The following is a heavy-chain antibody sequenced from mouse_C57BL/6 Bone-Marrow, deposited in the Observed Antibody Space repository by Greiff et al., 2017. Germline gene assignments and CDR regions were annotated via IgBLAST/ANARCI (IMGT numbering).Heavy chain of an antibody. CDR3: ARPRLGRGLDY. CDR1: GYTFTSYW. J-gene: IGHJ2*01. V-gene: IGHV1-55*01. D-gene: IGHD4-1*01. CDR2: IYPGSGST. Sequence: QVHVKQPGAELVKPGASVKMSCKASGYTFTSYWITWVKQRPGQGLEWIGDIYPGSGSTNYNEKFKSKATLTVDTSSSTAYMQLSSLTSEDSAVYYCARPRLGRGLDYWGQGTTLTVSS.